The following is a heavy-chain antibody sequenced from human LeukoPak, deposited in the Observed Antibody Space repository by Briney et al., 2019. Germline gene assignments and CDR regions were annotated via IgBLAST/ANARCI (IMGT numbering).Heavy chain of an antibody. CDR3: ATYSSSSSIDY. CDR1: GFTFSDYS. CDR2: ISQSTSTI. V-gene: IGHV3-48*01. Sequence: PGGSLRLSCAASGFTFSDYSINWVRQTPGKGLEWVSYISQSTSTIHYADSVTGRFTISRDNAKKSVYLQMNSLRAEDTAVYYCATYSSSSSIDYWGQGTLVTVSS. J-gene: IGHJ4*02. D-gene: IGHD6-6*01.